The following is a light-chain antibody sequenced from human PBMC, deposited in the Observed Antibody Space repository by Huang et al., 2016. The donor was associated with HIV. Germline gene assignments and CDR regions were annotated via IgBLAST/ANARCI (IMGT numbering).Light chain of an antibody. CDR1: QSVASN. V-gene: IGKV3-15*01. J-gene: IGKJ5*01. Sequence: EIMMTQSPATLPVSPGERVTLSCRASQSVASNLAWYQQKPGQAPRLLIYGASTRATGIPARFSGSVSGTEFTLTISSLQPEDFGVYYCQQYSNWPPLTFGQGTRLEIK. CDR2: GAS. CDR3: QQYSNWPPLT.